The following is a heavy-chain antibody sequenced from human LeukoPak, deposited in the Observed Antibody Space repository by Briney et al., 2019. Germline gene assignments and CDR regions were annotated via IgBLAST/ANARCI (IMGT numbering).Heavy chain of an antibody. CDR2: INHSGST. CDR3: AIDGLFRISGGSCYWFDP. D-gene: IGHD2-15*01. CDR1: GGSFSGYY. Sequence: SETLSLTCAVYGGSFSGYYWSWIRQPPGKGLEWIGEINHSGSTNYNPSLKSRVTISVDTSKNQFSLKLSSVTAADTAVYYCAIDGLFRISGGSCYWFDPWGQGTLVTVSS. V-gene: IGHV4-34*01. J-gene: IGHJ5*02.